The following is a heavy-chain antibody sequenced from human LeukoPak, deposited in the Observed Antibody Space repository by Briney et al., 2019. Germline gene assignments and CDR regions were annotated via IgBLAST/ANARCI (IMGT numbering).Heavy chain of an antibody. CDR3: ASRQGDAFDI. J-gene: IGHJ3*02. V-gene: IGHV3-21*01. Sequence: GGSLRLSCAASGFTFSSYSMNWVRRAPGKGLEWVSSISSSSSYIYYADSVKGRFTISRDNAKNSLYLQMNSLRAEDTAVYYCASRQGDAFDIWGQGTMVTVPS. CDR1: GFTFSSYS. CDR2: ISSSSSYI.